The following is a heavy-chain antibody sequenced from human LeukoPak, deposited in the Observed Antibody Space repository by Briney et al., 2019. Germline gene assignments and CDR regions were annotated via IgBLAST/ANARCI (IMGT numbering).Heavy chain of an antibody. CDR2: INANSGGT. Sequence: ASVKVSCKTSGYTFDDYFIHWVRQAPGQGLDWMGRINANSGGTEYQQKFQGRVTMTRDTSISTAYVEVNWLISDDTAIYYCARDVSSTPNWEFDYWGQGTLVTVSS. CDR3: ARDVSSTPNWEFDY. D-gene: IGHD1-26*01. V-gene: IGHV1-2*06. CDR1: GYTFDDYF. J-gene: IGHJ4*02.